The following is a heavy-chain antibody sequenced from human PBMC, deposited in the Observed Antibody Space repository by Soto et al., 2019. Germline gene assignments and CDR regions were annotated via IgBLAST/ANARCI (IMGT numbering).Heavy chain of an antibody. Sequence: ASVKVSCKASGYTFTGYYMHWVRQAPGQGLEWMGWINPNSGGTNYAQKFQGRVTMTRDTSISTAYMELSRLRSGDTAVYYCARENSAMVPRNWFDPWGQGTLVTVSS. CDR3: ARENSAMVPRNWFDP. D-gene: IGHD3-10*01. CDR2: INPNSGGT. J-gene: IGHJ5*02. V-gene: IGHV1-2*02. CDR1: GYTFTGYY.